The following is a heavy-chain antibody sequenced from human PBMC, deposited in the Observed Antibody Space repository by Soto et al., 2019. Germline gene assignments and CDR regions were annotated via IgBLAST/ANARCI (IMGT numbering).Heavy chain of an antibody. CDR1: GGSISSGGYS. J-gene: IGHJ4*02. Sequence: QLQLQESGSGLVKPSQTLSLTCAVSGGSISSGGYSWSWIRQPPGKGMEWIGYIYHSGSTYYNPSLKGRVTISVDRSKNQFSLKLSSVTAADTAVYYCARDDVVAQKFDYWGQGTRVTVSS. CDR3: ARDDVVAQKFDY. CDR2: IYHSGST. V-gene: IGHV4-30-2*01. D-gene: IGHD2-15*01.